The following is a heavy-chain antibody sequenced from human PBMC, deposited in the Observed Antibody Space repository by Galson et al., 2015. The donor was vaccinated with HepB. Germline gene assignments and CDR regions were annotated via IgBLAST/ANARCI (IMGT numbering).Heavy chain of an antibody. CDR1: GGTFSSYT. CDR2: IIPILGKA. CDR3: ARDQIPGVPAARRGGEENGMDV. J-gene: IGHJ6*02. Sequence: SVKVSCKASGGTFSSYTISWVRQAPGQGLEWMGRIIPILGKANYAQKFQGRVTITADKSTSTAYMELSSLRSEDTAVYYCARDQIPGVPAARRGGEENGMDVWGQGTTVTVSS. V-gene: IGHV1-69*08. D-gene: IGHD2-15*01.